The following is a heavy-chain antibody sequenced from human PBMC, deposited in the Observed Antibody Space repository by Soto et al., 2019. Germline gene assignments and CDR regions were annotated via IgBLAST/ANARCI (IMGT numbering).Heavy chain of an antibody. CDR2: ISDSGTGT. J-gene: IGHJ3*02. Sequence: EVQILESGGGLVQPGGSLRLSCAASGFTFSSYAMYWVPRAPGKGRAWVSGISDSGTGTYYADSVKGRFTISRDNSKNTVYLQMKSLRAEDTAVYYCAKDHTVVIRDAFDIWGQGTMVNVSS. D-gene: IGHD3-22*01. CDR1: GFTFSSYA. CDR3: AKDHTVVIRDAFDI. V-gene: IGHV3-23*01.